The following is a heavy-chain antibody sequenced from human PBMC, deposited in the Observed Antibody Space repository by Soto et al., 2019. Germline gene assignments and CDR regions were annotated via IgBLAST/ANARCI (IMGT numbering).Heavy chain of an antibody. Sequence: QVKLQETGPGLVKPSQTLSLTCTVSGVSITSGDNYWSWIRQPPGKGLEWIGYIFYIGNAYYNPSLQSRVTISVDTSRNQFSLRLTSVTAADTAVYYCVRKTGTTFLGSFFDHWGQGTLVTVSS. CDR2: IFYIGNA. V-gene: IGHV4-30-4*01. J-gene: IGHJ4*02. CDR3: VRKTGTTFLGSFFDH. D-gene: IGHD1-7*01. CDR1: GVSITSGDNY.